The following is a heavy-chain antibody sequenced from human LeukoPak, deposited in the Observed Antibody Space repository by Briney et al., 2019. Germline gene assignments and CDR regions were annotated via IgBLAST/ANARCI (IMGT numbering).Heavy chain of an antibody. CDR3: ANQTTVTTADDAFDI. D-gene: IGHD4-17*01. CDR1: GYTFTSYG. Sequence: ASVKVSCKASGYTFTSYGISWVRPAPGQGLEWMGWISAYNGNTNYAQKLQGRVTMTTETYTSTAYMELRSLRSDHTAVYYCANQTTVTTADDAFDIWGEGTMVTVFS. CDR2: ISAYNGNT. J-gene: IGHJ3*02. V-gene: IGHV1-18*01.